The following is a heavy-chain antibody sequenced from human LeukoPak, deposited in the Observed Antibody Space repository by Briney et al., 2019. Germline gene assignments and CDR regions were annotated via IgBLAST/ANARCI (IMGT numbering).Heavy chain of an antibody. V-gene: IGHV4-34*01. CDR3: ARGSNWGDY. CDR1: GGSFSGYY. D-gene: IGHD7-27*01. CDR2: INHSGST. Sequence: SETLSLTCAVYGGSFSGYYWSWIRQPPGKGLEWIGEINHSGSTNYNPSLKSRVTISVDTSKNQFSLKLSSVTAADTAVYYCARGSNWGDYWGQGTLVTVSS. J-gene: IGHJ4*02.